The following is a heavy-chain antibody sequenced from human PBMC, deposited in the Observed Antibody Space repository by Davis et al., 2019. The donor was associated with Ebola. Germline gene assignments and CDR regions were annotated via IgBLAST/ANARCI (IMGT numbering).Heavy chain of an antibody. CDR3: ARTPQYTSYGSYFDY. V-gene: IGHV4-59*01. CDR1: GGAINSYY. CDR2: IYSGTT. Sequence: SETLSLTCTISGGAINSYYWNWIRQPPGKGLEWIGYIYSGTTNYNPSLKSRVTISGDTSKNQFSLNVNSVTAADTAMYYCARTPQYTSYGSYFDYWGQGALVTVSS. D-gene: IGHD1-26*01. J-gene: IGHJ4*02.